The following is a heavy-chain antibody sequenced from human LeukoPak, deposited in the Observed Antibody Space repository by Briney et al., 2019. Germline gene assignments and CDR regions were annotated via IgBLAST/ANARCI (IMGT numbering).Heavy chain of an antibody. J-gene: IGHJ4*02. D-gene: IGHD6-13*01. CDR1: GFTFSSYG. CDR2: ISGSGGRT. V-gene: IGHV3-23*01. CDR3: ARGGVYSSRGIDY. Sequence: GGSLRLSCAASGFTFSSYGMSWVRQAPGKGLEWVSVISGSGGRTYYADSVKGRFTISRDNAKNSLYLQMNSLRAEDTAVYYCARGGVYSSRGIDYWGQGTLVTVSS.